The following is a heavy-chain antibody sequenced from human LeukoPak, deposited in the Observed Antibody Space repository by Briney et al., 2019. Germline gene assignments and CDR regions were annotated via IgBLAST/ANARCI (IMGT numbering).Heavy chain of an antibody. CDR2: IKSKTAGGTT. J-gene: IGHJ4*02. D-gene: IGHD3-10*01. CDR1: GFTFSTYA. Sequence: PGGSLRLSCAVSGFTFSTYAMSWVRQAPGKGLEWVGRIKSKTAGGTTDYAAPVKGRFTISRDDSKNTLYLQMNSLKTEDTAVYYCSTILGVITFDYWGQGTLVTVSS. V-gene: IGHV3-15*01. CDR3: STILGVITFDY.